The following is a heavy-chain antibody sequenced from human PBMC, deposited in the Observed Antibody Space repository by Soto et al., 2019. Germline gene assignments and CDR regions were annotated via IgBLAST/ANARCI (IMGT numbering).Heavy chain of an antibody. V-gene: IGHV1-2*02. CDR1: GYTFTGYY. CDR2: INPNSGGT. J-gene: IGHJ3*02. CDR3: ARQHCSGGSYYFGDI. D-gene: IGHD2-15*01. Sequence: QVQLVQSGAEVKKPGASVKVSCKASGYTFTGYYMHWVRQAPGQGLEWMGWINPNSGGTNYAQKFQGRVTMTRDTSISTAYMELSRLRSDDTAVYYCARQHCSGGSYYFGDIWGQGTMVTVSS.